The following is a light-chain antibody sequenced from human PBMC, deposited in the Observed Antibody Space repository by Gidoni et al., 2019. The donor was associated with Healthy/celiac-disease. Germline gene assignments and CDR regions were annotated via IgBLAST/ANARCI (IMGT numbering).Light chain of an antibody. Sequence: EIVLTQSPATLSLSAGERATLSCRASQSVSSYFAWYQQKPGQAPRLLIYDASNRATGIPARFSGSGSGTDFTLTISSLEPEDFAVYYCQQRSNWPPLRTFGGGTKVEIK. CDR2: DAS. CDR1: QSVSSY. CDR3: QQRSNWPPLRT. V-gene: IGKV3-11*01. J-gene: IGKJ4*01.